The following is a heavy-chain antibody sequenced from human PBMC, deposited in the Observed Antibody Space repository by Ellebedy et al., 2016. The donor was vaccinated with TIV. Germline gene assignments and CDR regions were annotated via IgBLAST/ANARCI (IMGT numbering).Heavy chain of an antibody. V-gene: IGHV1-18*01. J-gene: IGHJ4*02. CDR1: GYTFTSYG. CDR2: ISAYNGNT. D-gene: IGHD2-15*01. CDR3: ARYCSGGSCYIGFDY. Sequence: ASVKVSCKASGYTFTSYGISWVRQAPGQGLEWMGWISAYNGNTNYAQKLQGRVTMTTDTSTSTAYMELRSLRSDDTAVYYGARYCSGGSCYIGFDYWGQGTLVTVSS.